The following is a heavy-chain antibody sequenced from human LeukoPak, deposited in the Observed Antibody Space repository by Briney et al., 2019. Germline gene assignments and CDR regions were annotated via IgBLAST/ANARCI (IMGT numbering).Heavy chain of an antibody. CDR3: ARGVEGDFWSGRLGAWDY. J-gene: IGHJ4*02. CDR1: GGSISSSSYY. D-gene: IGHD3-3*01. V-gene: IGHV4-39*07. CDR2: IYYSGST. Sequence: SETLSLTCTVSGGSISSSSYYWGWSRQPPGKGLEWIGSIYYSGSTYYNPSLKSRVTISVDTSKNQFSLKLSSVTAADTAVYYCARGVEGDFWSGRLGAWDYWGQGTLVTVSS.